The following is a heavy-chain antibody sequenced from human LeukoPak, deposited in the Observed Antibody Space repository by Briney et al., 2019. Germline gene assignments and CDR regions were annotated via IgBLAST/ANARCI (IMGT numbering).Heavy chain of an antibody. Sequence: GGSLRVSCATSGFTFSNYWMSWVRQAPGKGLEWVANIKEDGSEKNYVDSVKGRFTISRDDAKNSLYLQMNSLRAEDTAVYYCARDWGAAGLWDYWGQGTLVTVSS. CDR3: ARDWGAAGLWDY. CDR2: IKEDGSEK. D-gene: IGHD6-13*01. V-gene: IGHV3-7*05. CDR1: GFTFSNYW. J-gene: IGHJ4*02.